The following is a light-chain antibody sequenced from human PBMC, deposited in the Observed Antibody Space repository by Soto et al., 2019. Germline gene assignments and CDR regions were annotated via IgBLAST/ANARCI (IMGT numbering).Light chain of an antibody. CDR2: EVS. V-gene: IGLV2-8*01. Sequence: QSALTQPPSASGSPGQSVTLSCTGTSSDVGGYKYVSWYQQHPGKAPKLMIYEVSQRPSGVPDRFSGSKSGNTASLTVSGLQAEDEADYYCSSYAGSNNLNVFGGGTKLTVL. CDR3: SSYAGSNNLNV. J-gene: IGLJ2*01. CDR1: SSDVGGYKY.